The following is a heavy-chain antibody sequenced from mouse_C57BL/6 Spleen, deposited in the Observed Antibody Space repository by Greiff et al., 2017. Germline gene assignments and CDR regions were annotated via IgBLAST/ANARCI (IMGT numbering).Heavy chain of an antibody. V-gene: IGHV1-26*01. Sequence: EVQLQQSGPELVKPGASVKISCKASGYTFTDYYMNWVKQSHGKSLEWIGDINPNNGGTSYNQKFKGKATLTVDKSSSTAYIELRSLTSEDSAVYYCARYWDGGFDYWGQGTTLTVSS. J-gene: IGHJ2*01. CDR1: GYTFTDYY. CDR2: INPNNGGT. D-gene: IGHD4-1*01. CDR3: ARYWDGGFDY.